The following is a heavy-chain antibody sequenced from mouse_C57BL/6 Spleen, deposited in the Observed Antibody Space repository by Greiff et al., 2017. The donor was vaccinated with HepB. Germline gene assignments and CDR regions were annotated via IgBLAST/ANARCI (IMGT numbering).Heavy chain of an antibody. Sequence: QVQLKESGAELVRPGASVKLSCKASGYTFTDYYINWVKQRPGQGLEWIARIYPGSGNTYYNEKFKGKATLTAEKSSSTAYMQLSSLTSEDSAVYFCARREGYYGSSHWYFDVWGTGTTVTVSS. CDR3: ARREGYYGSSHWYFDV. J-gene: IGHJ1*03. CDR2: IYPGSGNT. CDR1: GYTFTDYY. V-gene: IGHV1-76*01. D-gene: IGHD1-1*01.